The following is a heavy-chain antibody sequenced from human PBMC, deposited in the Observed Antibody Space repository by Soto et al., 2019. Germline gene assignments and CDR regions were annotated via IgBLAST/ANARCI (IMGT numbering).Heavy chain of an antibody. V-gene: IGHV3-23*01. CDR2: ISASGGST. Sequence: EVQLLESGGGLVQPGGSLRLSCAASGFTFSSYAMSWVRQAPGKGLEWVSAISASGGSTYSADSVKGRFTISRDNSKNTLYLQMNSLRAEDTAVYYCASLIVVVVAAKIHWGQGTLVTVSS. D-gene: IGHD2-15*01. CDR3: ASLIVVVVAAKIH. CDR1: GFTFSSYA. J-gene: IGHJ4*02.